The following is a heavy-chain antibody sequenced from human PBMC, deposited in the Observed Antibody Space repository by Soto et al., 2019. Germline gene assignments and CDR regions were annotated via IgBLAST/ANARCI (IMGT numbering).Heavy chain of an antibody. D-gene: IGHD3-22*01. J-gene: IGHJ4*02. Sequence: PGGSLRLSCAASGFTFSSYAMSWVRQAPGKGLEWVSAISGSGGSTYYADSVKGRFTISRDNSKNTLYLQMNSLRAEDTAVYFCAHRHRDESDGGYYPLKFDYWGQGALVTVSS. V-gene: IGHV3-23*01. CDR3: AHRHRDESDGGYYPLKFDY. CDR2: ISGSGGST. CDR1: GFTFSSYA.